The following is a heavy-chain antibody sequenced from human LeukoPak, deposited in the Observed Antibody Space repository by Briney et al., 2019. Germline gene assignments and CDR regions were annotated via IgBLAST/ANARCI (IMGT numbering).Heavy chain of an antibody. CDR3: ARVSRYFESRSMDV. D-gene: IGHD3-9*01. CDR1: GGSISSGGYY. V-gene: IGHV4-31*01. J-gene: IGHJ6*02. Sequence: SETLSLTCTVSGGSISSGGYYWSWIRQHPGKGLEWIGYIYYSGSTYYNPSLKSPVTISVDTSKNQFSLKLSSVTAADTAVYYCARVSRYFESRSMDVWGQGTTVTVSS. CDR2: IYYSGST.